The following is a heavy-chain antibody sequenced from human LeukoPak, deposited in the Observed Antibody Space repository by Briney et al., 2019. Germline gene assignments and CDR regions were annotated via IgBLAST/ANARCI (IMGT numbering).Heavy chain of an antibody. CDR3: ARAKYNSGWYLDY. CDR2: IHYSGST. CDR1: GGSISSGDYY. Sequence: RSSETLSLTCTVSGGSISSGDYYWTWIRQHPWKGLEWIGYIHYSGSTYYNPSLKSRLTISVDTSKNQFSLKVSSVTAADTAVYYCARAKYNSGWYLDYWGQGTLVTVSS. V-gene: IGHV4-31*03. D-gene: IGHD6-19*01. J-gene: IGHJ4*02.